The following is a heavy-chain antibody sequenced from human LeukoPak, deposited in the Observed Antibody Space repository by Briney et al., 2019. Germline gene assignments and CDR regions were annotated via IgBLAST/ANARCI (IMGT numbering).Heavy chain of an antibody. CDR2: INPEATTT. V-gene: IGHV3-74*01. CDR3: ARDLHGSRDV. Sequence: GGSLRLSCADSEFTLSNYWVHWVRQAPGKGLEWVSRINPEATTTNYADSVKGRFTISRDNAKNTLYLQMDSLRAEDTAVYYCARDLHGSRDVWGKGTTVNVSS. D-gene: IGHD3-10*01. J-gene: IGHJ6*04. CDR1: EFTLSNYW.